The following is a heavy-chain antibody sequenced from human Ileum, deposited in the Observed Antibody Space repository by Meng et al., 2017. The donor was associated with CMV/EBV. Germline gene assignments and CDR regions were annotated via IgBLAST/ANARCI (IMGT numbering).Heavy chain of an antibody. V-gene: IGHV4-61*01. Sequence: SETLSLTCSVSDDSISGSYYWTWIRQPPGKGLEWIGYIYYTGNSNYNPSLKSRVTISVDTSKSQFSLKVTSLTPADTAVYYCVRGGSGYAFDYWGQGALVTVSS. CDR2: IYYTGNS. J-gene: IGHJ4*02. CDR1: DDSISGSYY. D-gene: IGHD3-22*01. CDR3: VRGGSGYAFDY.